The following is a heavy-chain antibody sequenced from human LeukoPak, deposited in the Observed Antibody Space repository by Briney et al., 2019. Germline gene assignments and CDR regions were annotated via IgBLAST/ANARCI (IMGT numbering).Heavy chain of an antibody. V-gene: IGHV4-4*02. CDR3: ARDSRGYGDYYFDY. CDR2: IYHSGST. CDR1: GGSISSSNW. D-gene: IGHD4-17*01. Sequence: PSGTLSLICAVSGGSISSSNWWSWVRQPPGKGLEWIGEIYHSGSTNYNPSLKSRVTISVDKSKNQFSLKLSSVTAADTAVYYCARDSRGYGDYYFDYWGQGTLVTVSS. J-gene: IGHJ4*02.